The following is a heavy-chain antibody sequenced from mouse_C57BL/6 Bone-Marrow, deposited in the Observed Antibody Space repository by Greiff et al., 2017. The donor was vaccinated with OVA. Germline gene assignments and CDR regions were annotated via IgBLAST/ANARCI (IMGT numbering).Heavy chain of an antibody. Sequence: EVQLQESGGGLVQPGGSLSLSCAASGFTFTDYYMSWVRQPPGKALEWLGFIRNKANGYTTEYSASVKGRFTISRDTSQSILYLQMNALRAEDSATYYCARIYGDFDYWGQGTTLTVSS. CDR2: IRNKANGYTT. CDR1: GFTFTDYY. D-gene: IGHD1-1*01. CDR3: ARIYGDFDY. V-gene: IGHV7-3*01. J-gene: IGHJ2*01.